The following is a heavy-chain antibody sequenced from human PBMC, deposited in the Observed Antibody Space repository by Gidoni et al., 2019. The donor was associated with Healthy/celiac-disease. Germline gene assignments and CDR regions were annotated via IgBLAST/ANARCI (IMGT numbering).Heavy chain of an antibody. D-gene: IGHD2-21*01. CDR2: ISVHGGST. CDR1: GFTFSSYA. V-gene: IGHV3-23*01. CDR3: AGGAGDYWDY. J-gene: IGHJ4*02. Sequence: EVQLLESGGGLVQPGGSRRLSCAASGFTFSSYATIWVRQAPGEGLKWVSAISVHGGSTYYADSVKGGFTISRDNSKNRLNLQMNSLRAGDTAVYYGAGGAGDYWDYWGQGTLVTVSS.